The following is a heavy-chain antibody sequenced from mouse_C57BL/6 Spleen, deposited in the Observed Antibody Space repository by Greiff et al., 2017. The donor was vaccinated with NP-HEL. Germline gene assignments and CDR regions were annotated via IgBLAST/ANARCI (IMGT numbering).Heavy chain of an antibody. CDR3: ARSGDYGSAMDY. V-gene: IGHV1-69*01. J-gene: IGHJ4*01. Sequence: QVQLQQPGAELVMPGASVKLSCKASGYTFTSYWMPWVKQRPGQGLEWIGEIDPSDSYTNYNQKFKGKSTLTVDKSSSTAYMQLSSLTSEDSAVYYCARSGDYGSAMDYWGQGTSVTVSS. CDR2: IDPSDSYT. D-gene: IGHD1-2*01. CDR1: GYTFTSYW.